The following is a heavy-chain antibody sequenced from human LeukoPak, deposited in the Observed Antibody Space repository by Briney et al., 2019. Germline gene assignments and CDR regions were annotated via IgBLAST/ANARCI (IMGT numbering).Heavy chain of an antibody. CDR3: ARDRHVYYDILTGYASYFEY. J-gene: IGHJ4*02. V-gene: IGHV3-30*02. CDR1: GFTFSTYG. CDR2: IRYDGNNK. D-gene: IGHD3-9*01. Sequence: PGGSLRLSCAASGFTFSTYGMHWVRQAPGKGLERVAFIRYDGNNKFYADSVKGRFTISRDNSKNTLYLQMNSLRPEDTAVYYCARDRHVYYDILTGYASYFEYWGQGALVTVSS.